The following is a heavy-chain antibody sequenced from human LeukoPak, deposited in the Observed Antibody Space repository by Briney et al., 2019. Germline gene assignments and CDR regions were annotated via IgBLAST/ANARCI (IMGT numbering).Heavy chain of an antibody. CDR1: GGSFSGYY. J-gene: IGHJ4*02. V-gene: IGHV4-34*01. Sequence: SETLSLTCAVYGGSFSGYYWSWIRQPPGKGLEWIGEINHSGSTKYNPSLKSLVTISVDTSKNQFALKLSSVTAADTAVYYCARAPGRPAAVFGYWGQGTLVTVSS. D-gene: IGHD2-2*01. CDR2: INHSGST. CDR3: ARAPGRPAAVFGY.